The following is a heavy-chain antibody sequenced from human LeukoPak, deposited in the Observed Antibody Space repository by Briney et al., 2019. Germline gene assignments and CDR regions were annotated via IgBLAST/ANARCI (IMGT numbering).Heavy chain of an antibody. V-gene: IGHV4-59*01. D-gene: IGHD1-26*01. CDR1: GGSISSYY. J-gene: IGHJ4*02. CDR2: FHDSEGT. Sequence: PSETLSLTCTVSGGSISSYYWSWIRRPPGKGLEWIGHFHDSEGTKYNPSLKSRAAISIDTSKSQFSLMVNSVTAADTAVYYCARGDPSGRPGIGFDFWGQGTLVTVSS. CDR3: ARGDPSGRPGIGFDF.